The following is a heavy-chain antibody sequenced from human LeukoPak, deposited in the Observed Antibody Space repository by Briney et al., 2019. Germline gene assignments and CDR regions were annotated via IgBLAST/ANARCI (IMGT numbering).Heavy chain of an antibody. CDR2: IYSGGST. V-gene: IGHV3-53*04. CDR1: GFTVSSNY. Sequence: PGGSLRLSCAASGFTVSSNYMSWVRQAPGKGLEWVSVIYSGGSTYYADSVKGRFTISRHNSKNTLYLQMNSLRAEDTAVYYCARVRIAAAGCYYYGMDVWGQGTTVTVSS. J-gene: IGHJ6*02. CDR3: ARVRIAAAGCYYYGMDV. D-gene: IGHD6-13*01.